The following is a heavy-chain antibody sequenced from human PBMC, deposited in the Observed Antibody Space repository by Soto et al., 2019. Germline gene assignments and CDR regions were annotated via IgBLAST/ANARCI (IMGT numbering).Heavy chain of an antibody. D-gene: IGHD2-2*01. CDR3: AKDTGGYCSSTSCYGGWFDP. V-gene: IGHV3-30*18. Sequence: GGSLRLSCAASGFTFSSYGMHWVRQAPGKGLEWVAVISYDGSNKYYADSVKGRFTISRDNSKNTLYLQMNSLRAEDTAVYYCAKDTGGYCSSTSCYGGWFDPWGQGTLVTVSS. CDR1: GFTFSSYG. J-gene: IGHJ5*02. CDR2: ISYDGSNK.